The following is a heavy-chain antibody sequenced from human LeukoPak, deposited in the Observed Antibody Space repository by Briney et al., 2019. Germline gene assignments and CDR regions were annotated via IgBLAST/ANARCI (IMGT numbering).Heavy chain of an antibody. V-gene: IGHV3-64*01. J-gene: IGHJ4*02. Sequence: GGSLRLSCAASEFTFSIYAMYWVRQAPGKGLECVSAISNNGESTYYANSVRGRFTISRDNSKNTLHLQMGSLRADDTAVYYCAKKDSASYYFDYWGQGTLVTVSS. CDR3: AKKDSASYYFDY. CDR1: EFTFSIYA. D-gene: IGHD1-26*01. CDR2: ISNNGEST.